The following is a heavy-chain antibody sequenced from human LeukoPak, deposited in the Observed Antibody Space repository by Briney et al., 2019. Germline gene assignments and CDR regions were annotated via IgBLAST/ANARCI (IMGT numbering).Heavy chain of an antibody. V-gene: IGHV3-33*01. J-gene: IGHJ6*04. Sequence: PGRSLRLSCAASGFTFSSYGMHWVRQAPGKGLEWVAVIWYDGSNKYYADSVKGRFTISRDNSKNTLYLQMNSLRAEDTAVYYCAREGVTMVRGVHYYYGMDVWGKGTTVTVSS. CDR1: GFTFSSYG. D-gene: IGHD3-10*01. CDR3: AREGVTMVRGVHYYYGMDV. CDR2: IWYDGSNK.